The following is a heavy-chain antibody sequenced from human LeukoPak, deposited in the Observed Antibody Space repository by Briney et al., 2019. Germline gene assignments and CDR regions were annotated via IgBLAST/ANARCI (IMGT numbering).Heavy chain of an antibody. CDR2: IYTSGST. J-gene: IGHJ6*02. CDR3: ARGGYYYDSSGYYWSDYYYGMDV. Sequence: SETLSLTCTVSGGSISSHYWSWIRQPAGKGLEWIGRIYTSGSTNYNPSLKSRVTMSVDTSKNQFSLKLSSVTAADTAVYYCARGGYYYDSSGYYWSDYYYGMDVWGQGTTVTVSS. D-gene: IGHD3-22*01. V-gene: IGHV4-4*07. CDR1: GGSISSHY.